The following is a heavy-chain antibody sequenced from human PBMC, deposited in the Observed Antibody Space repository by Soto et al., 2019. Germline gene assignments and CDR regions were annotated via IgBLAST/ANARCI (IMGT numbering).Heavy chain of an antibody. CDR1: GGTFSSYA. D-gene: IGHD3-22*01. V-gene: IGHV1-69*01. Sequence: QVQLVQSGAEVKKPGSSVKVSCKASGGTFSSYAISWVRQAPGQGLEWMGGIIPIFGTANYAQKFQGRVTITADESTSTAYMELSSLRSEDTAVYYCARSKPSYSPYDGPLYLDYWGQGTLVTVSS. CDR2: IIPIFGTA. CDR3: ARSKPSYSPYDGPLYLDY. J-gene: IGHJ4*02.